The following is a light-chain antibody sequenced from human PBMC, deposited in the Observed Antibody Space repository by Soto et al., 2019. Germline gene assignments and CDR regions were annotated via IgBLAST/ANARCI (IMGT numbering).Light chain of an antibody. CDR1: QGISNY. CDR2: AAS. J-gene: IGKJ1*01. V-gene: IGKV1-27*01. CDR3: QKYNSAPTWT. Sequence: DIQMTQSPSSVSASVGDRVTITCRASQGISNYLAWYQQKPGKVPKLLIYAASTLQSGVPSRFSGSGSGTDFTLTISSLQPEDVATYYCQKYNSAPTWTFGQGTKVEIE.